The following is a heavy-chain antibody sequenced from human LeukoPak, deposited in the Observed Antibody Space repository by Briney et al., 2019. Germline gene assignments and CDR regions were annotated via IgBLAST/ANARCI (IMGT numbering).Heavy chain of an antibody. CDR1: GASISTTSYY. J-gene: IGHJ4*02. V-gene: IGHV4-39*01. Sequence: SETLSLTCTVSGASISTTSYYWGWIRQPLGKGLEWIGSIYYSGSTYYNPSLKGRVTISVDTSKNQFSLKLSSVTAADTAVYYCASGSWFGELLGGSFDYWGQGTLVTVSS. CDR2: IYYSGST. CDR3: ASGSWFGELLGGSFDY. D-gene: IGHD3-10*01.